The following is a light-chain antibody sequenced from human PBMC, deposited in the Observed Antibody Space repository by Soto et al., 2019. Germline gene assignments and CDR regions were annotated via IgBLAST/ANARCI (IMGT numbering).Light chain of an antibody. V-gene: IGKV1-5*01. CDR3: QQYNTYSWT. J-gene: IGKJ1*01. CDR1: QSISSW. CDR2: DAF. Sequence: DIQMTQSPSTVSASVGDRVTITCRASQSISSWLAWYQQKPGKAPKLLIYDAFSLESGVPSRFSGSGSGTEFTLTISSLQPDDFATYYCQQYNTYSWTFGQGTKVDIK.